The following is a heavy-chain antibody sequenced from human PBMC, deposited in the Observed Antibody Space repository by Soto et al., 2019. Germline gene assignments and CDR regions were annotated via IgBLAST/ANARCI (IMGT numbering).Heavy chain of an antibody. CDR1: GESFSVYY. CDR2: INYSGST. D-gene: IGHD6-19*01. V-gene: IGHV4-34*01. Sequence: PSETLSLTCGVYGESFSVYYWSWIRQPPGKGLEWIGEINYSGSTNYNPSLKSRVTISVDTSKNHLSLKLSSVTAADTAVYYCAREKHPWVAVPVRQLKSTWWFDSWGQGTLVTVSS. J-gene: IGHJ5*01. CDR3: AREKHPWVAVPVRQLKSTWWFDS.